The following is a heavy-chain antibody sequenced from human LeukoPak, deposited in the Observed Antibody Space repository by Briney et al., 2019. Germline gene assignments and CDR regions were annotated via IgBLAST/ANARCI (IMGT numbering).Heavy chain of an antibody. CDR3: ARDLTTVTFDYYYYGMDV. D-gene: IGHD4-17*01. CDR1: GFTFSSYA. J-gene: IGHJ6*02. V-gene: IGHV3-23*01. Sequence: GGSLRLSCAASGFTFSSYAMSWVRQAPGKGLEWVSAISGSGGSTYYADSVKGRFTISRDNAKNSLYLQMNSLRAEDTAVYYCARDLTTVTFDYYYYGMDVWGQGTTVTVSS. CDR2: ISGSGGST.